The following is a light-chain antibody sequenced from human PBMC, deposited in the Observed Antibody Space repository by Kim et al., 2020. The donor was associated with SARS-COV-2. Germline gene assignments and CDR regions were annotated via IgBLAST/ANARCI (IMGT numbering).Light chain of an antibody. J-gene: IGLJ1*01. CDR2: GNS. CDR1: SSNIGAGYD. V-gene: IGLV1-40*01. CDR3: QSYDSSLSALYV. Sequence: VTISCTGSSSNIGAGYDVHWYQQLPGTAPKLLIYGNSNRPSGVPDRFSGSKSGTSASLAITGLQAEYEADYYCQSYDSSLSALYVFGTGTKVTVL.